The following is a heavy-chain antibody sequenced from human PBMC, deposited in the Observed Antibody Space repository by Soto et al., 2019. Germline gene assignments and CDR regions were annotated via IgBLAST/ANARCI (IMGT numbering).Heavy chain of an antibody. CDR3: ERVRCIGEPSIH. V-gene: IGHV5-51*01. D-gene: IGHD2-8*01. Sequence: KVSSKSSGGTFSSYAISWVRQAPGEGLEWLGAIFPGDSHTRYSPSFQGQAIFPVDKSTNTAYLRWSSMKSSDTPTLYCERVRCIGEPSIHWGRGTLVTVSS. CDR2: IFPGDSHT. CDR1: GGTFSSYA. J-gene: IGHJ4*02.